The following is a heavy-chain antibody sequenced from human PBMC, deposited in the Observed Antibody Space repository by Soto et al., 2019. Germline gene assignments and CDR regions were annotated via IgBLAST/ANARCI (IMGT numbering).Heavy chain of an antibody. J-gene: IGHJ4*02. CDR2: NSSTSGGT. Sequence: PGGSMTLACAASGFTFTKFGMTWVRQAPGKGLEWVSSNSSTSGGTFYGGTVKGRFTISRDNSKNTLFLLMNSLRAEDTAVYYCAKDSPREYYESRAYFDYWGRGALVTVSS. CDR3: AKDSPREYYESRAYFDY. D-gene: IGHD3-16*01. V-gene: IGHV3-23*01. CDR1: GFTFTKFG.